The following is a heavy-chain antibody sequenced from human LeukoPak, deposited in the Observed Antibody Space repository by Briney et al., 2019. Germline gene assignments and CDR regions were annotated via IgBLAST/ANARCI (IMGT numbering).Heavy chain of an antibody. CDR3: ARRAWNYSSSWRKNRNWFDP. Sequence: SETLSLTCAVYGGSFSGYYWSWIRQPPGKGLEWIGEINHSGSTNYSPSLKSRVTISVDTSKNQFSLKLSSVTAADTAVYYCARRAWNYSSSWRKNRNWFDPWGQGTLVTVSS. D-gene: IGHD6-13*01. J-gene: IGHJ5*02. V-gene: IGHV4-34*01. CDR1: GGSFSGYY. CDR2: INHSGST.